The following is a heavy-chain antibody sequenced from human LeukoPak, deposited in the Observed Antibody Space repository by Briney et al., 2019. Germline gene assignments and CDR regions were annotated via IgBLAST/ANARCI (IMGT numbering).Heavy chain of an antibody. CDR1: GSSFSSYDLL. CDR2: IFYSGST. V-gene: IGHV4-39*01. CDR3: ARTDATSTRFDC. J-gene: IGHJ4*02. D-gene: IGHD3-3*02. Sequence: SETLTLSCAASGSSFSSYDLLWVWIRQPPGQGLQWIGSIFYSGSTYYNPSLKSRVTVSVDTSKIQFSLRLSSVTAADTAVYFFARTDATSTRFDCCGQGILVTVSS.